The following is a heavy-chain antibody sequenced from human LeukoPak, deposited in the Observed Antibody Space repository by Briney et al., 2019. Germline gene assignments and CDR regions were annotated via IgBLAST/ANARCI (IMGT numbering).Heavy chain of an antibody. D-gene: IGHD3-3*01. CDR2: INHSGSS. CDR1: GGSFSGYY. J-gene: IGHJ1*01. CDR3: ARRSGYSYFQH. Sequence: SETLSLTCAVYGGSFSGYYWSWIRQPPGKGLEWIGEINHSGSSNYNPSLKSRVTISVDTSKNQFSLKLSSVTAADTAVYYCARRSGYSYFQHWGQGTLVTVSS. V-gene: IGHV4-34*01.